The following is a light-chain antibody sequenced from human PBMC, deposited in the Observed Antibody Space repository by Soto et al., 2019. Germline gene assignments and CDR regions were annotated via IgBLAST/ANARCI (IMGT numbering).Light chain of an antibody. J-gene: IGKJ2*01. V-gene: IGKV1-39*01. CDR1: QSISVH. CDR3: HPSYITPYT. Sequence: DIQMTQSPSSLSASVGDTVTITCRASQSISVHLNWYQQKPGKVPKLLIYAASNLQSGVPSSFSGSGSETDFALTISSLQPEDFATYFCHPSYITPYTFGQGTKLQIK. CDR2: AAS.